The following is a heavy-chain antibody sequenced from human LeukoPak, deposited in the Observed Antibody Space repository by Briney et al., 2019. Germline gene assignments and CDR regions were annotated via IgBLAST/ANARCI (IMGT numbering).Heavy chain of an antibody. CDR2: INPNSGGT. CDR3: ARDGEEWLVTAADYFDY. V-gene: IGHV1-2*02. D-gene: IGHD6-19*01. Sequence: GASVKVSCKASGYTFSSYYMHWVRQAPGQGLEWMGCINPNSGGTNYAQKFKGRVTMTRDTSINTAYMELSRLRSDDTAVYYCARDGEEWLVTAADYFDYWGQGTLVTVSS. CDR1: GYTFSSYY. J-gene: IGHJ4*02.